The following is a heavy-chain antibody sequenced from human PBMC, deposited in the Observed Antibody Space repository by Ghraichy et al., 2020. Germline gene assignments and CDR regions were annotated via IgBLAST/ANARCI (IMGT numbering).Heavy chain of an antibody. V-gene: IGHV3-21*01. CDR3: ARTIDGASFSGLDV. J-gene: IGHJ3*01. Sequence: GGSLRLSCAASGFTFSANVLTWVRQAPGKGLEWVASSSQTHNYIYFRESLTGRISVSRDNPGQTVHLQMNSLGVEDTAMYYCARTIDGASFSGLDVWGRGIMVTVSS. D-gene: IGHD5-24*01. CDR2: SSQTHNYI. CDR1: GFTFSANV.